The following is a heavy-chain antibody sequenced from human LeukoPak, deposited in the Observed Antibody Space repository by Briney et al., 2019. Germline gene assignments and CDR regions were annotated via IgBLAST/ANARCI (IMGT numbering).Heavy chain of an antibody. J-gene: IGHJ3*02. D-gene: IGHD6-19*01. Sequence: GRSLRLSCAASGFTFDDYAMHWVRQAPGKGLEWVSGISWNSGSIGYADSVKGRFTISRDNAKNSLYLQMNSLRAEDTALYYCAKVLYSSGWFDAFDIWGQGTMVTVSS. CDR3: AKVLYSSGWFDAFDI. CDR2: ISWNSGSI. CDR1: GFTFDDYA. V-gene: IGHV3-9*01.